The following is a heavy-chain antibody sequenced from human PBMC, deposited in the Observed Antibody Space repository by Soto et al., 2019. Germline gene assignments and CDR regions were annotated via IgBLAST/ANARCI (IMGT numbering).Heavy chain of an antibody. CDR2: IIPIFGTA. CDR3: AKSSGWSTYFDY. D-gene: IGHD6-19*01. J-gene: IGHJ4*02. Sequence: SVKVSRKASGGTFSSYAISWVRQAPGQGLEWMGGIIPIFGTANYAQKFQGRVTITADKSTSTAYMELSSLRSEDTAVYYCAKSSGWSTYFDYWGQGTLVTVSS. V-gene: IGHV1-69*06. CDR1: GGTFSSYA.